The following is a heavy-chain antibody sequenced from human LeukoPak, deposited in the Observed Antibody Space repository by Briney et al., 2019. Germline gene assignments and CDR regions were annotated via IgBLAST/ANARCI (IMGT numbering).Heavy chain of an antibody. Sequence: SETLSLTCTVSGASTSAYYWSWIRQPPGKGLEWIGYSYSGGNANYNPSLESRVTISIDTSENQFSLRLTSVTAADTAVYFCAHSKRGGGYYINSFAVWGRGALVTISS. J-gene: IGHJ3*01. D-gene: IGHD1-26*01. V-gene: IGHV4-59*01. CDR2: SYSGGNA. CDR3: AHSKRGGGYYINSFAV. CDR1: GASTSAYY.